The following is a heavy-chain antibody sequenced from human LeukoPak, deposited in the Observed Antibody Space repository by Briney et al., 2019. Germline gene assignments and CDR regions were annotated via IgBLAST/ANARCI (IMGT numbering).Heavy chain of an antibody. CDR1: GGSISSYY. Sequence: PSETLSLTCTVSGGSISSYYWSWIRQPPGKGLEWIGYIYYSGSTYYNPSLKSRVTISVDTSKNQFSLKLSSVTAADTAVYYCARHEDGPFYGDKGVQPFDYWGQGTLVTVSS. V-gene: IGHV4-59*08. D-gene: IGHD4-17*01. CDR2: IYYSGST. J-gene: IGHJ4*02. CDR3: ARHEDGPFYGDKGVQPFDY.